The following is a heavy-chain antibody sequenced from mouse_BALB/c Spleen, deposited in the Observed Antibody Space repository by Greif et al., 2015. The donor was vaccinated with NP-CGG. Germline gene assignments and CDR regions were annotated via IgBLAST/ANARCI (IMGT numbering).Heavy chain of an antibody. CDR3: ARHIYYGNPYYAMDY. V-gene: IGHV1-82*01. J-gene: IGHJ4*01. Sequence: VQLQESGPELVKPGASVKISCKASGYAFSSSWMNWVKQRPGQGLEWIGRIYPGDGDTNYNGKFKGKATLTADKSSSTAYMQLSSLTSVDSAVYFCARHIYYGNPYYAMDYWGQGTSVTVSS. CDR1: GYAFSSSW. CDR2: IYPGDGDT. D-gene: IGHD2-1*01.